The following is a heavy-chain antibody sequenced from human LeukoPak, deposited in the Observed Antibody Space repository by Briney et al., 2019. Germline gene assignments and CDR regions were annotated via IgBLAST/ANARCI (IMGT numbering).Heavy chain of an antibody. J-gene: IGHJ5*02. CDR3: ARGSSGYYIPWFDP. CDR2: IYYTGTT. V-gene: IGHV4-59*01. CDR1: GVSISSYY. Sequence: SETLSLTCTVSGVSISSYYWSWIRQPPGKRLECIGYIYYTGTTNYNPSLKSRVTISVDTSKNQFSLRLSSVTAADTAVYYCARGSSGYYIPWFDPWGQGTLVTVSS. D-gene: IGHD3-3*01.